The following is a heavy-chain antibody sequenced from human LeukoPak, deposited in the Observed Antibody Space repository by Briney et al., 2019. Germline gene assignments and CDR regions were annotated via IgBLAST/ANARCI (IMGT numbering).Heavy chain of an antibody. D-gene: IGHD6-19*01. Sequence: SETLSLTCTVSGGSISSSSYYWGWIRQPPGKGLEWIGSIYYSGSTYYNPSLKSRVTISVDTSKNQFSLKLSSVTAADTAVYYCARLSLVIGVAVAGVFDYWGQGTLVTVFS. CDR2: IYYSGST. CDR1: GGSISSSSYY. CDR3: ARLSLVIGVAVAGVFDY. J-gene: IGHJ4*02. V-gene: IGHV4-39*01.